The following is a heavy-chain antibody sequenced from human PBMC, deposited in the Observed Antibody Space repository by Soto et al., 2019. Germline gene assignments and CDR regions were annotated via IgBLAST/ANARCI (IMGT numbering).Heavy chain of an antibody. CDR2: ISSNSAYI. Sequence: AGGSLRLSCAASGFTFRSFTMNWVRQAPGKGLEWVSTISSNSAYIYYTDALRGRFTISRDNAKNSLHLQMNSLRAEDTAVYYCTRDASRDSSARGWFDPWGPGALVTVSS. V-gene: IGHV3-21*01. CDR1: GFTFRSFT. CDR3: TRDASRDSSARGWFDP. D-gene: IGHD6-13*01. J-gene: IGHJ5*02.